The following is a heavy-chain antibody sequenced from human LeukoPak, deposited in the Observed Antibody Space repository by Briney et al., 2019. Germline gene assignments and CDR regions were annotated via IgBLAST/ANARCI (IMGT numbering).Heavy chain of an antibody. D-gene: IGHD6-19*01. CDR2: IHHSGST. J-gene: IGHJ4*02. CDR3: ARDFEQWLVRGYFDY. Sequence: SETLSLTCTVSGYSISSGYYWGWIRQPPGKGLEWIGSIHHSGSTNYNPSLKSRVTISVDTSKNQFSLKLSSVTAADTAVYYCARDFEQWLVRGYFDYWGQGTLVTVSS. V-gene: IGHV4-38-2*02. CDR1: GYSISSGYY.